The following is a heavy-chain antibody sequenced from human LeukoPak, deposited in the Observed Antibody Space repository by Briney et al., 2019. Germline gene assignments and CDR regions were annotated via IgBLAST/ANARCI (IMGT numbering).Heavy chain of an antibody. V-gene: IGHV3-7*01. CDR2: IKQDGSEK. CDR1: GFTFSSYW. CDR3: ARDPLGGYFDY. Sequence: GGSLRLSCAASGFTFSSYWMSWVRQAPGKGLEWVANIKQDGSEKYYVDSVKGRFTISRDNAKNTLYLQMNSLRAEDTAVYYCARDPLGGYFDYWGQGTLVTVSS. J-gene: IGHJ4*02. D-gene: IGHD3-16*01.